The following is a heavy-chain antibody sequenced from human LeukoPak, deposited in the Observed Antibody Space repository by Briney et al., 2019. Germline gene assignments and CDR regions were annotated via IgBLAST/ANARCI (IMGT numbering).Heavy chain of an antibody. D-gene: IGHD6-19*01. V-gene: IGHV3-9*03. CDR1: GFTFDDYA. J-gene: IGHJ4*02. CDR2: ISWNSGSI. Sequence: GGSLRLSCAASGFTFDDYAMHWVRQAPGMGLEWVSGISWNSGSIAYADSVQGRFTISRDNAKNSLFLQMNSLRAEDMALYYCAKGSSSGWPYYFAYWGQGTLVTVSS. CDR3: AKGSSSGWPYYFAY.